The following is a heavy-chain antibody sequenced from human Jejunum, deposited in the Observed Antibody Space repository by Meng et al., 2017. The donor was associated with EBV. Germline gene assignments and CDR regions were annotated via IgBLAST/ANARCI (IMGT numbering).Heavy chain of an antibody. CDR3: VRDSSFNVH. V-gene: IGHV1-18*01. J-gene: IGHJ4*02. CDR2: NTVYNGNT. D-gene: IGHD3-16*02. Sequence: EGKKPWASCKCSRKPSGYTFTSYGISWVRQAPGHGPEWMGWNTVYNGNTNYAPRLQGRVTMTTDISTSTAYMELRSLRSDDTAVYYCVRDSSFNVHWGQGTLVTVSS. CDR1: GYTFTSYG.